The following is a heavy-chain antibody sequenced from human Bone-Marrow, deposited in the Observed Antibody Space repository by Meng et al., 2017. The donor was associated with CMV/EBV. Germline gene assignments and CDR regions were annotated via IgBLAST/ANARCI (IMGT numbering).Heavy chain of an antibody. J-gene: IGHJ4*02. D-gene: IGHD2-2*01. CDR1: GFTFISYA. Sequence: GESLKISCAASGFTFISYAMSWVRQAPGKGLEWVSAISGSGGSTYYADSVKGRFTISRDNSKNTLYLQMNSLRAEDTAVYYCAKSPQYIVVVPAAMNRSYYFDYWGQGTLVTVSS. CDR3: AKSPQYIVVVPAAMNRSYYFDY. CDR2: ISGSGGST. V-gene: IGHV3-23*01.